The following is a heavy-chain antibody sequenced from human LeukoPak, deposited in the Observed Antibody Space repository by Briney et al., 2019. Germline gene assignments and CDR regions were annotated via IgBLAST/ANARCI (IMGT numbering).Heavy chain of an antibody. CDR3: ASLIGSAGAFDI. CDR2: ISSSSSYI. D-gene: IGHD3-22*01. CDR1: GFIFRSYS. J-gene: IGHJ3*02. V-gene: IGHV3-21*01. Sequence: GGSLRLSCAASGFIFRSYSMNWVRQAPGKGLEWVSSISSSSSYIYYADSVKGRFTISRDNAKNSLYLQMNSLRAEDTAVYYCASLIGSAGAFDIWGQGTMVTVSS.